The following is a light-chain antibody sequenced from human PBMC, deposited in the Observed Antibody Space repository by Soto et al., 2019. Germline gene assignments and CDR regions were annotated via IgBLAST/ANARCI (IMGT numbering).Light chain of an antibody. V-gene: IGKV1-5*01. CDR3: QQYNSYST. CDR1: QSISSW. CDR2: DAS. J-gene: IGKJ1*01. Sequence: DIQMTQSPSTLSASVGDRVTITCRASQSISSWLAWYQQKPGKAPKLLIYDASSLESGVPSRFSGSGSGTEFTLTIRSMHTDDFENYYCQQYNSYSTFGQGTKV.